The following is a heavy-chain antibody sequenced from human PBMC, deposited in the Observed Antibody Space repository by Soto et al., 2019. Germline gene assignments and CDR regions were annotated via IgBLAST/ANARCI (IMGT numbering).Heavy chain of an antibody. CDR3: ADRVLRTVFGLVTTTAIYFDF. V-gene: IGHV2-5*02. Sequence: QITLNESGPTQVKPRQTLTLTCTFSGFSLTTSGVGVGWIRQSPGKAPEWLALIYWDDDKRYSPSLKSRLTITQDTSKNQLVMTLADLDPADTATYYCADRVLRTVFGLVTTTAIYFDFWGQGTPVAVSS. CDR2: IYWDDDK. CDR1: GFSLTTSGVG. J-gene: IGHJ4*02. D-gene: IGHD3-3*01.